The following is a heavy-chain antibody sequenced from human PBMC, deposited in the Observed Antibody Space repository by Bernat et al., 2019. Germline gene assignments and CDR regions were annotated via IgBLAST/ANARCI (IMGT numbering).Heavy chain of an antibody. D-gene: IGHD3-16*01. CDR3: ARGGGVSIMITQFDL. Sequence: VQLQESGPGLVKPSETLSLTCTVSGDSVTTSNYYWSWIRQPPGKGLEWIAYIYYSGSNYYNPSLKSRVTISVDTSKNQFSLKLSSVTAADTAVYYCARGGGVSIMITQFDLWGRGTLVTVSS. V-gene: IGHV4-61*01. J-gene: IGHJ2*01. CDR2: IYYSGSN. CDR1: GDSVTTSNYY.